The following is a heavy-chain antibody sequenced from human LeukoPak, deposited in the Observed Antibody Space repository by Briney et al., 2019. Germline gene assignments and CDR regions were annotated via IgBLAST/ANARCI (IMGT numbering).Heavy chain of an antibody. CDR2: SRNKASTYTT. CDR3: TRPDSSGYVNY. CDR1: GFTFSDHY. Sequence: PGGSLRLSCAASGFTFSDHYMDWVRQAPGKGLEWVGRSRNKASTYTTEYAASVKGRFTVSRGDSKNSVYLQMNSLKTEDTAVYYCTRPDSSGYVNYWGQGTLDTVSS. J-gene: IGHJ4*02. D-gene: IGHD3-22*01. V-gene: IGHV3-72*01.